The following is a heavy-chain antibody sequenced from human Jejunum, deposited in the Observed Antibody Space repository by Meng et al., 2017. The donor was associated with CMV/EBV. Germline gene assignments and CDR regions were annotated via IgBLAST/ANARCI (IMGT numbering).Heavy chain of an antibody. J-gene: IGHJ4*01. Sequence: QGELQQSGLGLLRPAGTLSLTCAASAGPRGSTNGWSWVRQRPGKGLEWIGEIHHSGSTNYNPSLTRRVTMSVDKSKNDFSLKLSFVTAADTAVYYCTHYIWGTHPDGVYWGHGTLVTVSS. CDR2: IHHSGST. CDR1: AGPRGSTNG. CDR3: THYIWGTHPDGVY. V-gene: IGHV4-4*02. D-gene: IGHD3-16*01.